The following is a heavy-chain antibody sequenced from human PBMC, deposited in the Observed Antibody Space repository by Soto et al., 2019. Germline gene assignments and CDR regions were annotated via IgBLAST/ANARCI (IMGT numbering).Heavy chain of an antibody. V-gene: IGHV4-61*01. CDR2: VHFSGTI. J-gene: IGHJ4*02. CDR3: AKGHDDAKVHY. Sequence: QVQLQESGPGLVKPSETLSLSCTVPGGSVSIANSYWTWLWQPPGKGLESIGFVHFSGTIYYSPSLASRATISVDTSRNQFSLSLASVTPADTAVYYCAKGHDDAKVHYWGPGILVSVSS. CDR1: GGSVSIANSY. D-gene: IGHD3-3*01.